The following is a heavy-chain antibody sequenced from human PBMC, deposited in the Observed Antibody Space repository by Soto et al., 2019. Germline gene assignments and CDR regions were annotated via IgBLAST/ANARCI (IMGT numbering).Heavy chain of an antibody. J-gene: IGHJ4*02. D-gene: IGHD2-2*01. Sequence: GASVKVSCKTSGYPFPSFEVHWIRQAPGQRPEWMGGISNAGSGNTKHSQKFQDRLTITGDKRATTVYMALSSLTSEDTATYYCARESNHYQDFFQNWGQGTQVTVSS. CDR3: ARESNHYQDFFQN. V-gene: IGHV1-3*01. CDR2: ISNAGSGNT. CDR1: GYPFPSFE.